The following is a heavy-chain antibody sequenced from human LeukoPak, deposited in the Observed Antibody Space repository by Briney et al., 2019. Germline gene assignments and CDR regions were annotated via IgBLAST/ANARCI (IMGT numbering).Heavy chain of an antibody. CDR2: IIPIFGTA. CDR1: GGTFSSYA. Sequence: SVKVSCKASGGTFSSYAISWVRQAPGQGLEWMGRIIPIFGTANYAQKFQGRVTITADESTSTAYMELSSLRSEDTAVYYCARVRYFDWLSRPFDYWGQGTLVTVSS. D-gene: IGHD3-9*01. CDR3: ARVRYFDWLSRPFDY. V-gene: IGHV1-69*13. J-gene: IGHJ4*02.